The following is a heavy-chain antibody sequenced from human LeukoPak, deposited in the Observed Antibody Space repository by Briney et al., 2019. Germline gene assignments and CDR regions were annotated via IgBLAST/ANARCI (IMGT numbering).Heavy chain of an antibody. CDR1: GLTFSSSG. J-gene: IGHJ3*02. CDR3: STYSDYIFAAFDI. Sequence: GGSLRLSCAASGLTFSSSGMHWVRQAPGKGLEWVAFIRYDETNKHYADSVKGRFTISRDNSKNTLYLQMNSLRSEDTAVYYCSTYSDYIFAAFDIWGQGTMVTVSS. V-gene: IGHV3-30*02. D-gene: IGHD4-11*01. CDR2: IRYDETNK.